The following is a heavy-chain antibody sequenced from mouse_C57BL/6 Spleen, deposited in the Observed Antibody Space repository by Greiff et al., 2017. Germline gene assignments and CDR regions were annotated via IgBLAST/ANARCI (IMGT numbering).Heavy chain of an antibody. CDR1: GYTFTSYW. CDR3: ARRGYYGLDY. Sequence: QVQLQQPGAELVRPGSSVKLSCKASGYTFTSYWMHWVKQRPIQGLEWIGNIDPSDSETHYNQKFKDKATLTVDKSSSTAYMQLSSLTSEDSAVXYCARRGYYGLDYWGQGTTLTVSS. V-gene: IGHV1-52*01. J-gene: IGHJ2*01. CDR2: IDPSDSET. D-gene: IGHD1-2*01.